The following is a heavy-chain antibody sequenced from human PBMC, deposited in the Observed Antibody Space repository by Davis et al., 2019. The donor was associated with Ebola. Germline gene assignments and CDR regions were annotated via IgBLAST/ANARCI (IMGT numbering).Heavy chain of an antibody. V-gene: IGHV3-23*01. CDR3: ARQGRIAAAGTLGDF. CDR1: GFTFSSYA. D-gene: IGHD6-13*01. Sequence: PGGSLRLSCAASGFTFSSYAMSWVRQAPGKGLEWVSAISGSGGSTYYADSVKGRFTISRDNSKNTLYLQMNSLRAEDTAVYYCARQGRIAAAGTLGDFWGQGTLVTVSS. J-gene: IGHJ4*02. CDR2: ISGSGGST.